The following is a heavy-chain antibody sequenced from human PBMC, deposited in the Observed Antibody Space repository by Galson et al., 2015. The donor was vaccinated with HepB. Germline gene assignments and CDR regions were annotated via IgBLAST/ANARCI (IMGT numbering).Heavy chain of an antibody. J-gene: IGHJ4*02. CDR2: IRYDGNNK. Sequence: SLRLSCAGSGFTFNKYGVLWVRQAPGKGLEWVAFIRYDGNNKYYGDSVKGRFSISRDNSKNTLDLQMNSLRPEDTAVYYCAKGMVEMATITPFDFWGQGTLVTVSS. CDR3: AKGMVEMATITPFDF. D-gene: IGHD5-24*01. V-gene: IGHV3-30*02. CDR1: GFTFNKYG.